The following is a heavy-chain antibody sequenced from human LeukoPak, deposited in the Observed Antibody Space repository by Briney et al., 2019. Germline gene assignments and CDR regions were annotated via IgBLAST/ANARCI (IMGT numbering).Heavy chain of an antibody. CDR1: GFTFSSYW. J-gene: IGHJ6*03. Sequence: PGGSLRLSCAASGFTFSSYWMSWVRQAPGKGLEWVANIKQDGSEKYYVDSVKGRFTISRDNAKNSLYLQMNSLRGEDTAVYYCARAVRVTTLYNYYYMDVWGKGTTVTTSS. D-gene: IGHD4-17*01. V-gene: IGHV3-7*01. CDR3: ARAVRVTTLYNYYYMDV. CDR2: IKQDGSEK.